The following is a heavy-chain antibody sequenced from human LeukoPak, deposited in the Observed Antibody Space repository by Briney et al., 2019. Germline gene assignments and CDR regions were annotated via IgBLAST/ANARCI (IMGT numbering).Heavy chain of an antibody. V-gene: IGHV3-30*02. D-gene: IGHD2-8*01. CDR1: GFTFSSYG. Sequence: GGSLRLSCAASGFTFSSYGMHWVRQAPGKGLEWVAFIRYDGSKKYFADSVKGRFTISRDNSKNTLYLQMNSLRAEDTAVYYCAKDDLYYWGQGTLVTVSS. CDR2: IRYDGSKK. J-gene: IGHJ4*02. CDR3: AKDDLYY.